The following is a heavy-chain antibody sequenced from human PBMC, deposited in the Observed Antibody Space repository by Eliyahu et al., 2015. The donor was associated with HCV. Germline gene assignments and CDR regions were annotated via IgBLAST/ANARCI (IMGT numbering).Heavy chain of an antibody. Sequence: GSVKGRFTISRDVSKNTVDLQMNSLRAEDTAVYYCARVTDYGLTGYYRAFDIWGQGTLVTVSS. CDR3: ARVTDYGLTGYYRAFDI. D-gene: IGHD3-22*01. V-gene: IGHV3-53*01. J-gene: IGHJ3*02.